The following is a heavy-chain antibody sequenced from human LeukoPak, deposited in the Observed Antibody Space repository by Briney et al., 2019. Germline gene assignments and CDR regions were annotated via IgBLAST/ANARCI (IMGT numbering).Heavy chain of an antibody. D-gene: IGHD1-26*01. V-gene: IGHV3-74*01. CDR1: GFTFSSYW. CDR3: ARGGSPPEALGDAFDI. CDR2: IYSDGTAT. J-gene: IGHJ3*02. Sequence: GGSLRLSCAASGFTFSSYWMHWVRQAPGKGLVWVSRIYSDGTATTYADSVKGQFTISRDNAKNTLYLQVNSLRDEDTAVYYCARGGSPPEALGDAFDIWGQGTMVTVS.